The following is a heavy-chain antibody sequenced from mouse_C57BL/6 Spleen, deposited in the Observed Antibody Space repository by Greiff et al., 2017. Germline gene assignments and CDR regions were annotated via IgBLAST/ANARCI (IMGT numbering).Heavy chain of an antibody. CDR2: IYPGSGGT. V-gene: IGHV1-54*01. Sequence: QVQLQQSGAELVRPGTSVKVSCKASGYAFTNYLIEWVKQRPGQGLEWIGVIYPGSGGTNYNEKFKGKGTLTADKSASTAYMQLSSLTSEDSAVYFCARSSYYYYAMDYWGQGTSVTVSS. J-gene: IGHJ4*01. CDR1: GYAFTNYL. CDR3: ARSSYYYYAMDY. D-gene: IGHD2-12*01.